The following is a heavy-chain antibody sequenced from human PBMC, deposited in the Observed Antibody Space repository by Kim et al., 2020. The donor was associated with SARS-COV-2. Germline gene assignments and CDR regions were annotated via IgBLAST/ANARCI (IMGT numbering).Heavy chain of an antibody. Sequence: LKSRVTISVDTSKNQFSLKLSSVTDADTAVYYCARGPYCSGGSCYQGWNYWGQGILVTVSS. V-gene: IGHV4-34*01. D-gene: IGHD2-15*01. J-gene: IGHJ4*02. CDR3: ARGPYCSGGSCYQGWNY.